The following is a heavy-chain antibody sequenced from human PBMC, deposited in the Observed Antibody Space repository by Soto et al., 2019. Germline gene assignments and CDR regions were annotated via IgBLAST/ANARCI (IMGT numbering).Heavy chain of an antibody. CDR3: AIRGYDSPDAFDI. CDR2: ISGSGIYT. CDR1: GFTFSNYA. D-gene: IGHD2-15*01. Sequence: EVQLLESGGGLVQPGGSLRLSCAASGFTFSNYAMSWVRQAPGEGLECVSAISGSGIYTYYADSVKGRFTISRDNSKNTLYLQMNSLRAEDTAVYYCAIRGYDSPDAFDIWGQGTMVTVSS. V-gene: IGHV3-23*01. J-gene: IGHJ3*02.